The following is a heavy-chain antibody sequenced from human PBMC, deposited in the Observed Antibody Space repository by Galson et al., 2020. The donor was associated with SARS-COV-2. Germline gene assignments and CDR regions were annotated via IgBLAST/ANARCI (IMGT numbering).Heavy chain of an antibody. CDR2: IWNDGSNK. CDR3: ARRGVDTPMGFSGYFDY. J-gene: IGHJ4*02. CDR1: GFTFSRYG. V-gene: IGHV3-33*01. D-gene: IGHD5-18*01. Sequence: TGGSLRLFCAASGFTFSRYGMHWVRQAPGKGLEWVAVIWNDGSNKYYADSVKGRFTISRDNSKNTLYLQMNSLRAEDTAVYYCARRGVDTPMGFSGYFDYWGQGTLVTVSS.